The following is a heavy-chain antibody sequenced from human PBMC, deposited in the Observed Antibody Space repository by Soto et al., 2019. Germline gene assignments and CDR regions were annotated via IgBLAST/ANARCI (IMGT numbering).Heavy chain of an antibody. CDR2: ISSSSSYI. J-gene: IGHJ4*02. CDR3: ARDAITMVRGAAFDY. V-gene: IGHV3-21*01. D-gene: IGHD3-10*01. Sequence: GSLRLSCAASGFTFSSYSMNWVRQAPGKGLEWVSSISSSSSYIYYADSVKGRFTISRDNAKNSLYLQMNSLRAEDTAVYYCARDAITMVRGAAFDYWGQGTLVTVSS. CDR1: GFTFSSYS.